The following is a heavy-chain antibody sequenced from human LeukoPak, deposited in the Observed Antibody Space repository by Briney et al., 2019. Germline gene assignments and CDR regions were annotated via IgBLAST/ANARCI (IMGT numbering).Heavy chain of an antibody. CDR2: IYYSGST. V-gene: IGHV4-39*07. CDR1: GGSISTSVYY. D-gene: IGHD3-22*01. J-gene: IGHJ4*02. CDR3: ARGSGYLDY. Sequence: SGTLSLTCTVSGGSISTSVYYWAWIRQPPGKGLEWIGSIYYSGSTYYNPSLKSRVTISVDTSKNQFSLKLSSVTAADTAVYYCARGSGYLDYWGQGTLVTVSS.